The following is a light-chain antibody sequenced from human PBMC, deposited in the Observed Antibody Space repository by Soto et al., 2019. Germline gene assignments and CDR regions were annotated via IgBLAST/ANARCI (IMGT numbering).Light chain of an antibody. J-gene: IGLJ2*01. CDR1: SSDIGGYDY. CDR3: SSYTTSKRVI. Sequence: QSALTQPASVSGSPGQSITISCTGTSSDIGGYDYVSWYQQHPGKAPKLMIYEVTNRPSGVSNRFSGSKSGNTASLTISGLQAEDEDDYYCSSYTTSKRVIFGGGTKLTVL. V-gene: IGLV2-14*01. CDR2: EVT.